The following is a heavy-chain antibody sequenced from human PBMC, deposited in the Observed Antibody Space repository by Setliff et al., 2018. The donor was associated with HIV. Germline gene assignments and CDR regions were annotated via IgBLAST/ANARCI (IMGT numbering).Heavy chain of an antibody. D-gene: IGHD2-8*01. J-gene: IGHJ4*02. V-gene: IGHV1-18*01. CDR2: ISAYNGNT. CDR3: ATGPPYCTFGADY. CDR1: GYTFTSYG. Sequence: GASVKVSCKASGYTFTSYGISWVRQAPGQGLEWMGWISAYNGNTNYAQKLQGRVTMTTDTSTSTAYMELKSLRSEDTALYYCATGPPYCTFGADYWGQGTLVTVSS.